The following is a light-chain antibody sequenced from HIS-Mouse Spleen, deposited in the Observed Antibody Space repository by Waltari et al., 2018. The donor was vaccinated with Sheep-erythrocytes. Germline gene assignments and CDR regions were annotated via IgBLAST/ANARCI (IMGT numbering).Light chain of an antibody. Sequence: ELTQPPSASGTPGQRVTISCSGSSSNIGSNTANWYQQPPGTAPKLLIYMNNQRPSGVPDRFSASKSGTSASLAISGLQSEDEADYYCAAWDDSLNGPVFGGGTKLTVL. CDR3: AAWDDSLNGPV. J-gene: IGLJ3*02. V-gene: IGLV1-44*01. CDR1: SSNIGSNT. CDR2: MNN.